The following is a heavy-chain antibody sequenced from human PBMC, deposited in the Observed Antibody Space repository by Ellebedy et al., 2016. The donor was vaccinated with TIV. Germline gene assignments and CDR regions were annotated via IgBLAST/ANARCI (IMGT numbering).Heavy chain of an antibody. D-gene: IGHD2-8*02. CDR3: AAEVPAGGPRFDP. Sequence: SVKVSCKAVGFTFATSAVQWMRQARGERPEWMGWIVVGSGSTTYAQKFQGRVTFTRDLSTSTAYMELYSLSSDDTAVYYCAAEVPAGGPRFDPWGQGTLVTVSS. CDR2: IVVGSGST. CDR1: GFTFATSA. J-gene: IGHJ5*02. V-gene: IGHV1-58*01.